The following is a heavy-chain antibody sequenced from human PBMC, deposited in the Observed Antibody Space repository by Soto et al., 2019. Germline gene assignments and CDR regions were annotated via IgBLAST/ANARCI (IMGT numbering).Heavy chain of an antibody. CDR3: ARVRFLEWNYYGMDV. V-gene: IGHV3-48*03. D-gene: IGHD3-3*01. CDR2: ISSSGSTI. J-gene: IGHJ6*02. CDR1: GFTFISYE. Sequence: GGSLRLSCAASGFTFISYEMNCFRHSPWKGLEWVSYISSSGSTIYYADSVKGRFTISRDNAKNSLYLQMNSLRAEDTAVYYCARVRFLEWNYYGMDVWGQGTTVTVSS.